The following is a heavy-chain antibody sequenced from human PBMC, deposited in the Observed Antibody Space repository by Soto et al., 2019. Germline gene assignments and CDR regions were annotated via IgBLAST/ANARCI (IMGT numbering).Heavy chain of an antibody. CDR3: SGGGGGGVAGSAAFDM. V-gene: IGHV1-2*02. D-gene: IGHD6-19*01. Sequence: QLHLVQSGAVVKKPGASVTVSCSASGYPVTAYYMHWVRQAPGRGLEWMGGINPATGAAKYTRPFQGSVTRTKDQSTSTVFMELCGLTSEDTAVFYCSGGGGGGVAGSAAFDMWGQGTLVTVSS. CDR2: INPATGAA. CDR1: GYPVTAYY. J-gene: IGHJ3*02.